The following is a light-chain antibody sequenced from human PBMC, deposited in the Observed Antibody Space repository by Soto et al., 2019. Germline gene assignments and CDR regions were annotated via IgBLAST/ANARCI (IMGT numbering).Light chain of an antibody. Sequence: IQIAKCPSPLSASVGVRVTITCRASQSISHFVAWYTQTKGKAPKLLIYDASNLGSGVPSRFSGSGSGTDFTLTISGLQTDDFKTDYCQQYTSYSRAFGQGTKVDIK. J-gene: IGKJ1*01. V-gene: IGKV1-5*01. CDR2: DAS. CDR3: QQYTSYSRA. CDR1: QSISHF.